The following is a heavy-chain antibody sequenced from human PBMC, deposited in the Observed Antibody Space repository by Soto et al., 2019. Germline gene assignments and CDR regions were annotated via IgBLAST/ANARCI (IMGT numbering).Heavy chain of an antibody. CDR3: SRVGGSTWH. J-gene: IGHJ4*02. V-gene: IGHV3-74*01. CDR2: INSDGSST. CDR1: GFTFSSYW. D-gene: IGHD1-26*01. Sequence: QPGGSLRLSCAASGFTFSSYWMHWVRQAPGKGLVWVSRINSDGSSTNYADFVKGRFTISRDNAKNTLYLQMNSLRVEDTAVCYCSRVGGSTWHWGQGTLVTVSS.